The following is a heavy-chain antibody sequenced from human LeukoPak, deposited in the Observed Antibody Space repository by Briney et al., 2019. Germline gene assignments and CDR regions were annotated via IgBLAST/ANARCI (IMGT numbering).Heavy chain of an antibody. CDR2: ISAQHGQT. Sequence: ASVKVSCKTSGYSENFYGITWVRQVAGQGLEWMGWISAQHGQTEYAPNSQDRVTMTTDTYTNTAYMELRSLRSDDTAVYYCARVRLRGSGGDYAYWGQGTLVTVSS. D-gene: IGHD4-17*01. J-gene: IGHJ4*02. CDR1: GYSENFYG. CDR3: ARVRLRGSGGDYAY. V-gene: IGHV1-18*01.